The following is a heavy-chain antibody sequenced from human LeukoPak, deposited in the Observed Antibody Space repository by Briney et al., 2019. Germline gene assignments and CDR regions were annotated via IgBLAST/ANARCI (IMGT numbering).Heavy chain of an antibody. V-gene: IGHV4-34*01. Sequence: PSETLSLTCAVYGGSFSGYYWSWIRQPPGKGLEWIGEINHSGSTNYNPSLKSRVTISVDTSKNQFPLKLSSVTAADTAVYYCARGWVTTVVTPVSDWFDPWGQGTLVTVSS. J-gene: IGHJ5*02. CDR2: INHSGST. D-gene: IGHD4-17*01. CDR1: GGSFSGYY. CDR3: ARGWVTTVVTPVSDWFDP.